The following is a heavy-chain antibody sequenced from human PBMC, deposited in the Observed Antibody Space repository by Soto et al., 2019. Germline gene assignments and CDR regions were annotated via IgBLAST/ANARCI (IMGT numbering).Heavy chain of an antibody. CDR1: GYTFTGYY. V-gene: IGHV1-2*02. Sequence: ASVKVSCKASGYTFTGYYMHWVRQAPGQGLEWMGWINPNSGGTNYAQKFQCRVTMTRDTSISTAYMELSSLRSDETAVYSCARSEFYYGMDVCGEGATVTFTA. CDR3: ARSEFYYGMDV. CDR2: INPNSGGT. J-gene: IGHJ6*04. D-gene: IGHD3-10*01.